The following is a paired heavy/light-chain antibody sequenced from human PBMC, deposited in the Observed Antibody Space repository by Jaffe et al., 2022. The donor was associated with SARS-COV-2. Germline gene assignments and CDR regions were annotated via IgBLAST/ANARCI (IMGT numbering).Heavy chain of an antibody. J-gene: IGHJ3*02. CDR1: GYTFTSYG. CDR3: ARDFSITRVRGDAKNAFDI. V-gene: IGHV1-18*01. Sequence: QVQLVQSGAEVKKPGASVKVSCRASGYTFTSYGITWVRQAPGQGLEWMGWVSTYNGDTNYAQNLQARLTMTTDPSTSTVYMELRSLRSDDTAVYYCARDFSITRVRGDAKNAFDIWGQGTTVTVSS. D-gene: IGHD3-10*01. CDR2: VSTYNGDT.
Light chain of an antibody. V-gene: IGKV4-1*01. CDR3: HQYYTTLIT. Sequence: DIVMTQSPDSLAVSLGERATINCKSSQSVFYRSNKKNYLAWYQQKPGQPPKLLIYWASTRESGVPDRFSGSGSGTDFTLTISSLQAEDVAVYYCHQYYTTLITFGQGTRLEIK. J-gene: IGKJ5*01. CDR2: WAS. CDR1: QSVFYRSNKKNY.